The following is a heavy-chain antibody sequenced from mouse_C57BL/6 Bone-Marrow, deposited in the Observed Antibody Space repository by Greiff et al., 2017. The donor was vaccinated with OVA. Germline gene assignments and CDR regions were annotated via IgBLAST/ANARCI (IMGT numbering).Heavy chain of an antibody. D-gene: IGHD3-2*01. CDR3: ARKETATHWFAY. V-gene: IGHV1-9*01. CDR2: ILPGSGST. J-gene: IGHJ3*01. Sequence: ESGAELMKPGASVKLSRKATGHTFTGYWIERVKQRPGHGPEWIGEILPGSGSTNYNEKFKGKATFTADTSSNTAYMQLSSLTTEDSAIYYCARKETATHWFAYWGQGTLVTVSA. CDR1: GHTFTGYW.